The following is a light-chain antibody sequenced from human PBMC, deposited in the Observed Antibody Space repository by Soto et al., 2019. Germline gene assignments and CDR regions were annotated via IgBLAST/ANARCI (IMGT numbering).Light chain of an antibody. CDR2: EAN. Sequence: VLTQPASVSGSPGQSITISCTGTSSDVGGYNYVSWYQQHPGKSPKLMIYEANNRPSGVSNRFSGSKSGNTASLTISGLQAEDEADYYCSSFTSSSTVLFGGGTKVTVL. V-gene: IGLV2-14*01. J-gene: IGLJ2*01. CDR3: SSFTSSSTVL. CDR1: SSDVGGYNY.